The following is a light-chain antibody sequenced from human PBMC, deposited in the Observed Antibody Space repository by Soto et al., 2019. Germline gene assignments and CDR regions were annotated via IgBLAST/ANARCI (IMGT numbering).Light chain of an antibody. CDR2: AAS. J-gene: IGKJ2*01. CDR3: LQHHTYPFP. V-gene: IGKV1-17*01. Sequence: DIQMTQSPSSLSASVGDRVTLTCRASQVIGNNLGWYQQNPGKAPKRLIFAASTFEGGVPSRFSGSGSATEFTLTIGSLQSEDLATYCSLQHHTYPFPFGQGTKVEI. CDR1: QVIGNN.